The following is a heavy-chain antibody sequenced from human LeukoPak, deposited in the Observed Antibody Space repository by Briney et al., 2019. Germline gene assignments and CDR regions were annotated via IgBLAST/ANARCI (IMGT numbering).Heavy chain of an antibody. J-gene: IGHJ3*02. D-gene: IGHD1-26*01. CDR2: ISWNSGSI. V-gene: IGHV3-9*01. CDR3: AKDIGGSYYFNAFDI. CDR1: GFTFDDYA. Sequence: GRSLRLSCAASGFTFDDYARHWVRQAPGKGLEWVSGISWNSGSIGYADSVKGRFTISRDNAKNSLYLQMNSLRAEDTALYYCAKDIGGSYYFNAFDIWGQGTMVTVSS.